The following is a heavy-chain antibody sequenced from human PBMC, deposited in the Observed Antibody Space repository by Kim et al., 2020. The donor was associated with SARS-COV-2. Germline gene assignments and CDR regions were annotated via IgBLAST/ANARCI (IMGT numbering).Heavy chain of an antibody. Sequence: GGSLRLSCAASGFTFSSYAMSWVRQAPGKGLXWVSAISGSGGSTYYADSVKGRFXISRDXXKNTXXLXXNSLXXXATXXYYXAKRGXXXNYXXXVW. CDR1: GFTFSSYA. CDR3: AKRGXXXNYXXXV. D-gene: IGHD1-7*01. J-gene: IGHJ6*01. V-gene: IGHV3-23*01. CDR2: ISGSGGST.